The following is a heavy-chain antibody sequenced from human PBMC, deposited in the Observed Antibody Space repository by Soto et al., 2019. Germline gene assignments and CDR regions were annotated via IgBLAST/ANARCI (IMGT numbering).Heavy chain of an antibody. CDR2: ISFNNNTI. CDR1: GFTFSDYY. D-gene: IGHD6-19*01. V-gene: IGHV3-11*01. CDR3: GKERRGSGWFVCNF. Sequence: GGSLSLSCVASGFTFSDYYISWLRQAPGKGPECLSYISFNNNTIYYDDSVRGRFTISRDNSKDTVFLQMNSLSDDDTAVYYCGKERRGSGWFVCNFWGQGVLVTVSS. J-gene: IGHJ4*02.